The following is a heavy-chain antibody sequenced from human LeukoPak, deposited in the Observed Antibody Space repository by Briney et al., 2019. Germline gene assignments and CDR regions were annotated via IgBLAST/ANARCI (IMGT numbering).Heavy chain of an antibody. CDR3: AKVAGGSYYKYFQH. CDR1: GFTFSSYG. J-gene: IGHJ1*01. Sequence: GGSLRLSCAASGFTFSSYGMHWVRQAPGKGLVWVAFIRYDGSNKYYADSVKGRFTISRDNSKNTLYLQMNSLRAEDTAVYYCAKVAGGSYYKYFQHWGQGTLVTVSS. V-gene: IGHV3-30*02. D-gene: IGHD1-26*01. CDR2: IRYDGSNK.